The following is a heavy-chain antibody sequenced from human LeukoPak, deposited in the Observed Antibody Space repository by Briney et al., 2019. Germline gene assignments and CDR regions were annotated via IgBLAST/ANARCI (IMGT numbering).Heavy chain of an antibody. D-gene: IGHD2-2*01. V-gene: IGHV3-7*01. CDR3: ARVIVVVPASHLRDAFDI. CDR2: IKQDGSEK. CDR1: GFTFSSYW. J-gene: IGHJ3*02. Sequence: GGSLRLSCAASGFTFSSYWMSWVRQAPGKGLEWVANIKQDGSEKYYVDSVKGRFTISRDNAKNSLYLQMNSLRAKDTAVYYCARVIVVVPASHLRDAFDIWGQGTMVTVSS.